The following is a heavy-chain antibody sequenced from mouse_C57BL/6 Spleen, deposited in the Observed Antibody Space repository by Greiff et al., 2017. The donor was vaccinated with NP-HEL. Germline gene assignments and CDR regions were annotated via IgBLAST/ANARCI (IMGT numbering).Heavy chain of an antibody. V-gene: IGHV14-2*01. CDR3: ARGYDYVDWYFDV. CDR1: GFNIKDYY. D-gene: IGHD2-4*01. CDR2: INPEDGDT. Sequence: EVQLQQSGAELVKPGASVKLSCTASGFNIKDYYMHWVKQRTEQGLEWIVRINPEDGDTKYAPTFQGPATLTAAPSSNTAYLQLSSLTSEDTAVYYCARGYDYVDWYFDVWGTGTTVTVSS. J-gene: IGHJ1*03.